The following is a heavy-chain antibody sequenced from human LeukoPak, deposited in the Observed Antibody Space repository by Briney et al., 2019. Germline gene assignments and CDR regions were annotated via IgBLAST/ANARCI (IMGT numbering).Heavy chain of an antibody. V-gene: IGHV3-7*01. CDR3: ARGGGNFDS. CDR1: GFIFSSSW. D-gene: IGHD2-15*01. J-gene: IGHJ4*02. Sequence: GGSLRLSCAGSGFIFSSSWMAWVRQAPGKGLEWVANIKYDGSEKHHVDSVKGRFTISRDNAKNSLYLQMNSLRAEDTAVYYCARGGGNFDSWGQGTLVTVSS. CDR2: IKYDGSEK.